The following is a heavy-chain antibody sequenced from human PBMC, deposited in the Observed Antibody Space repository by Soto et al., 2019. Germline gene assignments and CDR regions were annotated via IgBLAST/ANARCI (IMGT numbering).Heavy chain of an antibody. J-gene: IGHJ4*02. CDR1: GGSISSYY. V-gene: IGHV4-59*01. Sequence: PSETLSLTCTVSGGSISSYYWSWIRQPPGKGLEWIGYIFYSGNTNYNPSLRSRVTISVDTSKNQFSLKLRSVTPADTAVYYCARDSGYGDPFDYWGQGTLVTVSS. CDR3: ARDSGYGDPFDY. CDR2: IFYSGNT. D-gene: IGHD4-17*01.